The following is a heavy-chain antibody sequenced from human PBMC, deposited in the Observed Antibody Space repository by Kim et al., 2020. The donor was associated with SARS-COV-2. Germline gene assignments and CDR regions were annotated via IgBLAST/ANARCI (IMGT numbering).Heavy chain of an antibody. J-gene: IGHJ6*02. D-gene: IGHD4-17*01. CDR3: ARQKRDYGDYYYGMDV. Sequence: SLKGRVTISVDTSKNQFSLKRSSVTAADTAVYYCARQKRDYGDYYYGMDVWGQGTTVTVSS. V-gene: IGHV4-39*01.